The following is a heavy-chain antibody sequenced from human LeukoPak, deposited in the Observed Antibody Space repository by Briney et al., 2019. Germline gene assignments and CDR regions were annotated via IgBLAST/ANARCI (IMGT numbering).Heavy chain of an antibody. Sequence: GGPLRLSCVASGFTFSNYAMMWVRQTQERRLEWVSAIRGSGRHTFYADSVKGRFTISRDNFKNTLYLQMNSLRADDSAVYYCARDPNGDYIGAFDFQRWGLGTLVTVSS. V-gene: IGHV3-23*01. CDR2: IRGSGRHT. J-gene: IGHJ1*01. D-gene: IGHD4-17*01. CDR1: GFTFSNYA. CDR3: ARDPNGDYIGAFDFQR.